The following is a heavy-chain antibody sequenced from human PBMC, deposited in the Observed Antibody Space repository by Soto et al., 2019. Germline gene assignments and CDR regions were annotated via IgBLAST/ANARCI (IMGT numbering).Heavy chain of an antibody. CDR2: IRGIGSGT. CDR3: AKDNYGGNEGGRFDY. V-gene: IGHV3-23*01. J-gene: IGHJ4*01. Sequence: PGGSLRLSCAASGFTFSAYAMNWVRQAPGKGLEWVSAIRGIGSGTYYADSVKGRFTISRDNSKNTVYLQIDSLRAEDTAVYYCAKDNYGGNEGGRFDYWGHGTLVTVSS. CDR1: GFTFSAYA. D-gene: IGHD4-17*01.